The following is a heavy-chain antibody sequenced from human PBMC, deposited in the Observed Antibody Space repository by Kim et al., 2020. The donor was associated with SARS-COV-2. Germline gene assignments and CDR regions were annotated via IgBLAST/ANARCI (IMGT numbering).Heavy chain of an antibody. J-gene: IGHJ6*02. CDR3: AATLEAVAPTKYYYYYYGMDV. CDR2: IIPIFGTA. Sequence: SVKVSSKASGGTFSSYAISWVRQAPGQGLEWMGGIIPIFGTANYAQKFQGRVTITADESTSTAYMELSSLRSEDTAVYYCAATLEAVAPTKYYYYYYGMDVWGQGTTVTVSS. D-gene: IGHD6-19*01. CDR1: GGTFSSYA. V-gene: IGHV1-69*13.